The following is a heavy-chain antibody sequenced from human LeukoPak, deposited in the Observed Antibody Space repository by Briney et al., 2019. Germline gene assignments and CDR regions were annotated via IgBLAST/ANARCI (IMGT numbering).Heavy chain of an antibody. D-gene: IGHD6-6*01. CDR2: ISGSGGSR. J-gene: IGHJ4*02. V-gene: IGHV3-23*01. CDR1: GFTFSSYA. Sequence: GGSLRLSCAASGFTFSSYAMSWVRQAPGKGLEWVSGISGSGGSRYYADSVKGRFTISRDNSKNTLYLQMNSLRVEDTAVYYCAKDKGYSSSSSFDYWGQGTLVTVSS. CDR3: AKDKGYSSSSSFDY.